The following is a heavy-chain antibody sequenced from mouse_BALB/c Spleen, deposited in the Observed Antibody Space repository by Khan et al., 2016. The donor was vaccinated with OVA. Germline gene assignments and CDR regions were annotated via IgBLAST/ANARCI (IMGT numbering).Heavy chain of an antibody. J-gene: IGHJ2*01. Sequence: EVQLQESGPGLVKPSQSLSLTCTVTGYSITSDYAWNWIRQFPGNKLEWMGYISYSGNTKYNPSLKSRISITRDTSKNQFFLQLNSVIIEDTATYYCARVYGGDCDYWGQGTTLTVSS. V-gene: IGHV3-2*02. CDR2: ISYSGNT. CDR3: ARVYGGDCDY. D-gene: IGHD1-1*01. CDR1: GYSITSDYA.